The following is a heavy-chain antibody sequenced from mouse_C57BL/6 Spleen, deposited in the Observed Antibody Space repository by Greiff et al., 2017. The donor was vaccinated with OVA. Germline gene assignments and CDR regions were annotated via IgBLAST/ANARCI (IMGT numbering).Heavy chain of an antibody. CDR2: IHPNSGST. CDR3: ARGYYGYYAMDY. Sequence: VQLKQPGAELVKPGASVKLSCKASGYTFTSYWMHWVKQRPGQGLEWIGMIHPNSGSTNYNEKFKSKATLTVDTSSSTAYMQLSSLTSEDSAVYDCARGYYGYYAMDYWGQGTSVTVSS. V-gene: IGHV1-64*01. J-gene: IGHJ4*01. D-gene: IGHD1-1*01. CDR1: GYTFTSYW.